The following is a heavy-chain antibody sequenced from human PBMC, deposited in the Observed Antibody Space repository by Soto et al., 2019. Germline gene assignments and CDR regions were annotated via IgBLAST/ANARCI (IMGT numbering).Heavy chain of an antibody. J-gene: IGHJ4*02. Sequence: SVTLSLTCTVTGDSINNRSYYWGWIRQPPGKGLEWIGSIYYSGSTYNNPSLKSRVSMSVDTSKNQFSLKLRSVTAADTALYYCARQRTSVVTQAYFDSWGQGSLVTVSS. V-gene: IGHV4-39*01. CDR3: ARQRTSVVTQAYFDS. CDR2: IYYSGST. CDR1: GDSINNRSYY. D-gene: IGHD2-21*02.